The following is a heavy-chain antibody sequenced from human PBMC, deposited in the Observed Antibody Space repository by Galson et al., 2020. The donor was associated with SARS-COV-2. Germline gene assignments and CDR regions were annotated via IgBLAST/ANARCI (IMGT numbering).Heavy chain of an antibody. V-gene: IGHV3-20*04. CDR1: GFPFDDYG. CDR2: MSWNGGST. CDR3: ARDIDPYYDDSSGFDY. J-gene: IGHJ4*02. Sequence: GESLKISCVASGFPFDDYGMSWVRQAPGKGLEWVSGMSWNGGSTGYADSVKGRFSISRDNAKKSLYLQMNSLRAEDTALYFCARDIDPYYDDSSGFDYWGQGTQVTVSS. D-gene: IGHD3-22*01.